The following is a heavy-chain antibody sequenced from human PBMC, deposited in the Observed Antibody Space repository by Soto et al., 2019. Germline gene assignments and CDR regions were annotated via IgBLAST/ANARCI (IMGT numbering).Heavy chain of an antibody. Sequence: QVQLQESGPGLLKTSQTLALTCSVSGASITSDGYYWSGIRQFPGKGLEWIGHIYYIGNSYYNLSLGSRLLISVDTSKNQFSLKLSSVTAADTAVYYCARTVGSGSPDFDYWGQGILVTVSS. J-gene: IGHJ4*02. D-gene: IGHD3-10*01. CDR1: GASITSDGYY. V-gene: IGHV4-31*03. CDR2: IYYIGNS. CDR3: ARTVGSGSPDFDY.